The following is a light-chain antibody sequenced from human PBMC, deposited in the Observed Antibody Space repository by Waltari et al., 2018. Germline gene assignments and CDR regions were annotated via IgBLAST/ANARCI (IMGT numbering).Light chain of an antibody. J-gene: IGKJ4*01. V-gene: IGKV3-15*01. CDR2: GAS. Sequence: EIVMTQSPGTLSVSPGDRATLSCRASQTISPNLAWYQQKPGQAPRLLIFGASTRATGIPARFSGSGSGTEFTLTISSLQSEDFAIYYCQQYNLWPLTFGGGTTVEI. CDR1: QTISPN. CDR3: QQYNLWPLT.